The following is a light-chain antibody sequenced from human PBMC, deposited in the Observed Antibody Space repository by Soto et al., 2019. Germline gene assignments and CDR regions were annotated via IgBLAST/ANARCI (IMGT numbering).Light chain of an antibody. CDR2: DAS. Sequence: DIQMTQSPSSLAASVGDRVTITCRASPSASRWLAWYQHKPGEAPNLLIYDASILKSGVPSRFSGSGSGTEFTLTISDLQPEDFATYYCQQYNGFPYTFGQGTKLEI. V-gene: IGKV1-5*01. J-gene: IGKJ2*01. CDR1: PSASRW. CDR3: QQYNGFPYT.